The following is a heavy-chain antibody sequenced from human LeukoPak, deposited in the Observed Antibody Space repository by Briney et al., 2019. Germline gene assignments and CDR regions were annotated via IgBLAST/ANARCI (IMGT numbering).Heavy chain of an antibody. D-gene: IGHD6-13*01. Sequence: GGSLRLSCAASGFTFGSYAMHWVRQAPGKGLEWVAVLSYDGSNTYHADSVKGRFTISRDNSKNTLYLQMNSLRPEDTAVYYCARVPGIAATAYYYYAMDVWGQGTTVTVSS. V-gene: IGHV3-30-3*01. J-gene: IGHJ6*02. CDR2: LSYDGSNT. CDR3: ARVPGIAATAYYYYAMDV. CDR1: GFTFGSYA.